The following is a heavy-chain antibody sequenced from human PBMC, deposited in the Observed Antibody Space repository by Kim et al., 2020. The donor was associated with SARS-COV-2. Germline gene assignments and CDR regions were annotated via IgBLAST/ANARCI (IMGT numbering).Heavy chain of an antibody. Sequence: GGSLRLSCAASGFTFSSYSMNWVRQAPGKGLEWVSFIISSSSYIYYADSVKGRFTISRDNAKNSQYLQMNSLRAEDTAVYYCAIIVATISDFDIWGQGTMVTVSS. V-gene: IGHV3-21*01. CDR3: AIIVATISDFDI. CDR1: GFTFSSYS. CDR2: IISSSSYI. J-gene: IGHJ3*02. D-gene: IGHD5-12*01.